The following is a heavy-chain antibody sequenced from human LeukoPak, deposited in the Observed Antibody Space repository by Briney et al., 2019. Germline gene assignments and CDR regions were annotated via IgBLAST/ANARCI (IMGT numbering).Heavy chain of an antibody. Sequence: SETLSLTCTVSGGSISSYYWSWIRQPPGKGLEWIGYIYYSGSTNYNPSLKSRVTISVDTSKNQFSLKLSSVTAADTAVYYCARFSSGYYYGAFDIWDQGTMVTVSS. J-gene: IGHJ3*02. CDR3: ARFSSGYYYGAFDI. CDR2: IYYSGST. V-gene: IGHV4-59*01. CDR1: GGSISSYY. D-gene: IGHD3-22*01.